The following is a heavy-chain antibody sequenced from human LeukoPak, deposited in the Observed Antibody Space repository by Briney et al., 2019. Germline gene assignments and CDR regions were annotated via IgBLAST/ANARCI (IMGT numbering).Heavy chain of an antibody. CDR2: IYTSGST. D-gene: IGHD4-11*01. CDR3: ARHSNYDVRVDY. Sequence: ASETLSLTCTVSGGSISSYYWSWIRQPPGKGLEWIGYIYTSGSTNYNPSLKSRVTISVDTSKNQFSLKLSSVTAADTAVYYCARHSNYDVRVDYWGQGTLVTVSS. CDR1: GGSISSYY. V-gene: IGHV4-4*09. J-gene: IGHJ4*02.